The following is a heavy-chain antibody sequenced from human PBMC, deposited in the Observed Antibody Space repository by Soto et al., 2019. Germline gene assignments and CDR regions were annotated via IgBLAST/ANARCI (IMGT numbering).Heavy chain of an antibody. D-gene: IGHD4-4*01. CDR1: GFTFSSYG. J-gene: IGHJ6*03. CDR3: AKVGTTVTTPYYYYMDV. CDR2: ISYDGSNK. V-gene: IGHV3-30*18. Sequence: GSLRLSCAASGFTFSSYGMHWVRQAPGKGLEWVAVISYDGSNKYYADSVKGRFTISRDNSKNTLYLQMNSLRAEDTAVYYCAKVGTTVTTPYYYYMDVWGKATTVTVSS.